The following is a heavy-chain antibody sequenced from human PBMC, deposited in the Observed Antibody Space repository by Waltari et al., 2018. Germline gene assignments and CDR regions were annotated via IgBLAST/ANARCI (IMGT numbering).Heavy chain of an antibody. CDR1: GGSFSGYY. J-gene: IGHJ6*03. D-gene: IGHD2-2*01. V-gene: IGHV4-34*01. CDR2: INHSGST. CDR3: ARGQREAGGFFYYYYYMDV. Sequence: QVQLQQWGAGLLKPSETLSLTCAVYGGSFSGYYWSWIRQPPGKGLEWIGEINHSGSTNYNPSLKSRVTISVDTSKNQFSLKLSSVTAADTAVYYCARGQREAGGFFYYYYYMDVWGKGTTVTISS.